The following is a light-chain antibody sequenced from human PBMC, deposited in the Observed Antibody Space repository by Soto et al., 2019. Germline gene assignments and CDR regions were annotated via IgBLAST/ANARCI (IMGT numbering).Light chain of an antibody. CDR3: QQYYSTPYT. J-gene: IGKJ2*01. V-gene: IGKV4-1*01. CDR2: WAS. Sequence: DIVMTQSPDSLAVSLGERATINCKSSQSVLYSSNNKNYLAWYQQKPGQPPKLLIYWASTRESGVPDRFSGSGSGTDFTLTISSQQAEDVALNNCQQYYSTPYTFGQGTKVEIK. CDR1: QSVLYSSNNKNY.